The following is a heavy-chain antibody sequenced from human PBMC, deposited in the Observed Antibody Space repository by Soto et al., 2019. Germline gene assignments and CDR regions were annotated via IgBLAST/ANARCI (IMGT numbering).Heavy chain of an antibody. V-gene: IGHV3-64D*08. J-gene: IGHJ4*02. CDR1: GFTFSSYA. CDR2: IISIGVST. CDR3: VKSRVQTPLFDY. Sequence: GGSLRLSCSASGFTFSSYAMHWVRQAPGKGLEYVSAIISIGVSTYYADSVKGSFTFSRDNSKNTLFFQMSSLRVEDTAVYYCVKSRVQTPLFDYWGQGTLVTVSS.